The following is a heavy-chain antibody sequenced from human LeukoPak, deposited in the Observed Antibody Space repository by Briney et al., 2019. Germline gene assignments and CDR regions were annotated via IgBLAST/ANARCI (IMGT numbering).Heavy chain of an antibody. CDR2: INPSGGST. CDR3: ARPYGRGNAFDI. CDR1: GYTFTSYY. J-gene: IGHJ3*02. V-gene: IGHV1-46*01. D-gene: IGHD1-26*01. Sequence: ASVKVSCKASGYTFTSYYMHWVRQAPGQGLEWMGIINPSGGSTSYAQKFQGRVTMTRDMSTSTVYMELSSLRSEDTAVYYCARPYGRGNAFDIWGQGTMVTVSS.